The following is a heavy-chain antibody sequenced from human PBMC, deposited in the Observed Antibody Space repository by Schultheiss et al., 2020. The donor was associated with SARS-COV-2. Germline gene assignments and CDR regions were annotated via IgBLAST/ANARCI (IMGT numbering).Heavy chain of an antibody. J-gene: IGHJ3*02. D-gene: IGHD4-17*01. Sequence: SQTLSLTCAVYGGSFSGYYWSWIRQPPGKGLEWIGEINHSGSTNYNPSLKSRVTISVDTSKNQFSLKLSSVTAADTAVYYCERGRTTVTINAFDIWGQGTMVTVSS. CDR2: INHSGST. CDR3: ERGRTTVTINAFDI. CDR1: GGSFSGYY. V-gene: IGHV4-34*01.